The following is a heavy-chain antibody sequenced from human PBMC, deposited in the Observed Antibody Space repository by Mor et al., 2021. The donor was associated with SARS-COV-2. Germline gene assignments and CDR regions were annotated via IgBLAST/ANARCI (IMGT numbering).Heavy chain of an antibody. Sequence: FTISRDNSKNTLYLQMNSLRAEDTAVYYCARSNLQWLVPAYVQHWGQGTLVTVSS. V-gene: IGHV3-30*01. J-gene: IGHJ1*01. CDR3: ARSNLQWLVPAYVQH. D-gene: IGHD6-19*01.